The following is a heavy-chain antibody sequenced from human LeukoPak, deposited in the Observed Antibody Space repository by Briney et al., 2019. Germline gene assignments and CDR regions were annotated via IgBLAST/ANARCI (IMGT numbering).Heavy chain of an antibody. Sequence: PGGSLRLSCAASGFTFSSYAMSWIRQPPGKGLEWIGEINHSGSTNYNPSLKSRVTISVDTSKNRFSLKLSSVTAADTAVYYCARVGHIVVVVAATRWNWFDPWGQGTLVTVSS. V-gene: IGHV4-34*01. CDR3: ARVGHIVVVVAATRWNWFDP. CDR2: INHSGST. CDR1: GFTFSSYA. J-gene: IGHJ5*02. D-gene: IGHD2-15*01.